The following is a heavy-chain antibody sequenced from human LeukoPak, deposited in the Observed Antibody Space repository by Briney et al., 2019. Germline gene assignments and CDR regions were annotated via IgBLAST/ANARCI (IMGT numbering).Heavy chain of an antibody. Sequence: GESLKISCKGSGYSFTSYWIGWVRQVPGKGLGWMGIIYPGDSDTRYSPSFQGQVTISADKSISTAYLQWSSLKASDTSMYYCARRVDTAMGAPTQGFDYWGQGTLVTVSS. V-gene: IGHV5-51*01. J-gene: IGHJ4*02. CDR2: IYPGDSDT. CDR1: GYSFTSYW. D-gene: IGHD5-18*01. CDR3: ARRVDTAMGAPTQGFDY.